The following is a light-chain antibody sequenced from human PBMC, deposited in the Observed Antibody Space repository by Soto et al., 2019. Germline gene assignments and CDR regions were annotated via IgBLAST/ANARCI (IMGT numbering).Light chain of an antibody. CDR3: SSYAGSNSVL. Sequence: QSVLTQPPSASGSPGQSVTISCTGMSSDVGGYNYVSWDQQHQGKAPKLMIYEVTKRPSGVPDRFSGSKSGNTDSLTVAGLQAEDEADYYCSSYAGSNSVLFGGGTQLTVL. CDR1: SSDVGGYNY. J-gene: IGLJ2*01. V-gene: IGLV2-8*01. CDR2: EVT.